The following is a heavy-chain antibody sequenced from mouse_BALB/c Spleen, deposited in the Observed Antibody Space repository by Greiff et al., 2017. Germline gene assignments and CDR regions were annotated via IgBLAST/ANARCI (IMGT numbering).Heavy chain of an antibody. J-gene: IGHJ1*01. CDR2: ISSGGGST. D-gene: IGHD2-14*01. CDR3: ARRRYEYFDV. V-gene: IGHV5-12-1*01. CDR1: GFAFSSYD. Sequence: EVKLMESGGGLVKPGGSLKLSCAASGFAFSSYDMSWVRQTPEKRLEWVAYISSGGGSTYYPDTVKGRFTISRDNAKNTLYLQMSSLKSEDTAMYYCARRRYEYFDVWGAGTTVTVSS.